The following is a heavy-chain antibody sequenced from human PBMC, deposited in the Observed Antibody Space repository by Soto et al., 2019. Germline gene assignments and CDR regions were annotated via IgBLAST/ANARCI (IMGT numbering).Heavy chain of an antibody. CDR2: INSDGSTT. Sequence: EVQLVESGGGLVQPGGSLRVSCVASGFTFSNYWMHWLRQVPGKGLVWVSRINSDGSTTTYADSVKGRFTISRDNAKNTLYLRMNSLRAEDTAVYFCARVAYGDYSFNYWGQGTLVTVSS. D-gene: IGHD4-17*01. J-gene: IGHJ4*02. CDR3: ARVAYGDYSFNY. CDR1: GFTFSNYW. V-gene: IGHV3-74*01.